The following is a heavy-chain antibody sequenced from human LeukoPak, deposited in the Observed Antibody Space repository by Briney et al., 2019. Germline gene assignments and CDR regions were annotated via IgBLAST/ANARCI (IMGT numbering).Heavy chain of an antibody. CDR2: IRYDGSNK. Sequence: GGSLRLSCAASGFTFSSYGMHWVRQAPGKGLEWVAFIRYDGSNKYYADSVKGRFTISRDNAKNSLYLQMNNLRVEDTAVFYCARAYSSSQGKDAFDIWGQGTMVTVSS. D-gene: IGHD6-13*01. CDR3: ARAYSSSQGKDAFDI. J-gene: IGHJ3*02. V-gene: IGHV3-30*02. CDR1: GFTFSSYG.